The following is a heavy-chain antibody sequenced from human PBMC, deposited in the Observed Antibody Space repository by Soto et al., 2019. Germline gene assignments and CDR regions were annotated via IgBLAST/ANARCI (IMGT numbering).Heavy chain of an antibody. CDR2: ISGSGGST. D-gene: IGHD2-2*01. Sequence: EVQLLESGGGLVQPGGSLRLSCAASGFTFSSYAMSWVRQAPGKGLEWVSAISGSGGSTYYADSVKGRFTISRDNSKNLLYLQMNRLRAEDTAVYYFAKETIDCSSTSCYSRGFDYWGQGTLVTVSS. J-gene: IGHJ4*02. V-gene: IGHV3-23*01. CDR1: GFTFSSYA. CDR3: AKETIDCSSTSCYSRGFDY.